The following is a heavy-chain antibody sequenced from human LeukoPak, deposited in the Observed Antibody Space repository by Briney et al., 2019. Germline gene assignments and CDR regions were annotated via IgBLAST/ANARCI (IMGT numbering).Heavy chain of an antibody. CDR1: GYSISSGYY. J-gene: IGHJ1*01. Sequence: PSETLSLTCTVSGYSISSGYYWGWIRPPPGKGLEWIGIIYHSGSTYYNPSLKSRVTISVDTSKNQFSLKLSSVTAADTAVYYCARIIAVAGNGHFQHWGQGTLVTVSS. V-gene: IGHV4-38-2*02. CDR3: ARIIAVAGNGHFQH. D-gene: IGHD6-19*01. CDR2: IYHSGST.